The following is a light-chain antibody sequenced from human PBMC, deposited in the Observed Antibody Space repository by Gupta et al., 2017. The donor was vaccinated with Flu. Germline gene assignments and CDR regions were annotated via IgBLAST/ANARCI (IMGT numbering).Light chain of an antibody. J-gene: IGKJ1*01. CDR3: QQYNSYSGT. Sequence: PSTLSASVGDRVTIACRASQSISSWLAWYQQKPGKAPKLLIYKASSLESGVPSRFSGSGSGTEFTLTISSLQPDDFATYYCQQYNSYSGTFGQGTKVEIK. V-gene: IGKV1-5*03. CDR2: KAS. CDR1: QSISSW.